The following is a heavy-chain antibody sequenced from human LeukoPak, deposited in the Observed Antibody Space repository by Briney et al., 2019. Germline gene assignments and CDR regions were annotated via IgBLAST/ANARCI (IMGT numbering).Heavy chain of an antibody. D-gene: IGHD5-18*01. Sequence: GGSLRLSCAASGFTVRNNYMSWVRQAPGKGPEWVSVMYSVGSTYYADSVKGRFTISRDNSKNTLYLQMDSLRAEDTAVYYCARRDNSNDSLDWGQGTLVTVSS. J-gene: IGHJ4*02. CDR3: ARRDNSNDSLD. V-gene: IGHV3-66*01. CDR1: GFTVRNNY. CDR2: MYSVGST.